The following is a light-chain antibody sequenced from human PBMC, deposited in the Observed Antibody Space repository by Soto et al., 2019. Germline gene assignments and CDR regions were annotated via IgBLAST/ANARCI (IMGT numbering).Light chain of an antibody. V-gene: IGKV3-11*01. CDR3: QQRNNWPPIT. Sequence: EIVLTQSPATLSLSPGERATLSCRASQSVRRYLAWYQQKPGPAPRLLIYDAATRATGIPARFSGSGSETDFTLTITSLEPEDFAVYYCQQRNNWPPITFGQGTRLEI. CDR2: DAA. J-gene: IGKJ5*01. CDR1: QSVRRY.